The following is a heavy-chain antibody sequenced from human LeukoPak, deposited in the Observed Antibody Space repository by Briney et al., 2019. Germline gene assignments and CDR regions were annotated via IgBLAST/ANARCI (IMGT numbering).Heavy chain of an antibody. CDR2: IKQDGSEK. J-gene: IGHJ6*03. Sequence: PGGSLRLSCAASGFTFSDYYMSWIRQAPGKGLEWVANIKQDGSEKYYVDSVKGRFTISRDNAKNSLYLQMNSLRAEDTAVYYCAREAAGGLRGYYYYYYMDVWGKGTTVTVSS. D-gene: IGHD6-13*01. CDR3: AREAAGGLRGYYYYYYMDV. CDR1: GFTFSDYY. V-gene: IGHV3-7*01.